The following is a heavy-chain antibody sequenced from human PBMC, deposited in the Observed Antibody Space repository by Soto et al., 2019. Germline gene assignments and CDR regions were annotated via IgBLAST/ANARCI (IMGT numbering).Heavy chain of an antibody. CDR1: GGSMSNSNW. D-gene: IGHD6-19*01. V-gene: IGHV4-4*02. Sequence: QVQLQESGPGLVKPSGTLSLTCAVSGGSMSNSNWWSWVRQPPGKGLEWIGEISHSGSTNYNPSLKTRVTISVDTSKNQFSLKLTSVTAADTAVYYCARDRVGVGVAGTWFDPWGQGTLVTVSS. CDR2: ISHSGST. J-gene: IGHJ5*02. CDR3: ARDRVGVGVAGTWFDP.